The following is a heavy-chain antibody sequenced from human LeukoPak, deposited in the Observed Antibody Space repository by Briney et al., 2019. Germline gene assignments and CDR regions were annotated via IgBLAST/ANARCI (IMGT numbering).Heavy chain of an antibody. CDR1: GDTFIPYT. Sequence: GASVKVSCKASGDTFIPYTFSWVRQAPGQGLEWIGRIIPSLDVANYAQKFQGRVTLSVDRDTVTTYMEVTSLRSEDTAIYYCARDHCTPGTCLGGHWGQGTLVTVSS. D-gene: IGHD2-15*01. J-gene: IGHJ4*02. CDR3: ARDHCTPGTCLGGH. CDR2: IIPSLDVA. V-gene: IGHV1-69*04.